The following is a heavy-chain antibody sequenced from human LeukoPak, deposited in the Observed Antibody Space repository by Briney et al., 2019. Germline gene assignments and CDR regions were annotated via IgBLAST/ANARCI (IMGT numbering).Heavy chain of an antibody. Sequence: PGESLKISCKGSGYSFTNYWIGWVRQMPGKGLEWMGIIYPGDSGTRYSPSCQGQVTISADKYISTAYPQWSSRKASDTAMYYCARAGYSSGWYEGGVLLDYWGQGTLVTVSS. CDR2: IYPGDSGT. D-gene: IGHD6-19*01. CDR1: GYSFTNYW. J-gene: IGHJ4*02. V-gene: IGHV5-51*01. CDR3: ARAGYSSGWYEGGVLLDY.